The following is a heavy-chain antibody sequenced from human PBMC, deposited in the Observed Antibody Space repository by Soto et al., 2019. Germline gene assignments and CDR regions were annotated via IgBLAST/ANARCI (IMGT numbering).Heavy chain of an antibody. V-gene: IGHV4-34*01. Sequence: SETLSLTCAVYGGSFSGYYWSWIRQPPGKGLEWIGEINHSGSTNYNPSLKSRVTISVDTSKNQFSLKLSSVTAADTAVYYCARVLSGSYYSFYYYMDVWGKGTTVTVSS. CDR3: ARVLSGSYYSFYYYMDV. J-gene: IGHJ6*03. D-gene: IGHD3-10*01. CDR2: INHSGST. CDR1: GGSFSGYY.